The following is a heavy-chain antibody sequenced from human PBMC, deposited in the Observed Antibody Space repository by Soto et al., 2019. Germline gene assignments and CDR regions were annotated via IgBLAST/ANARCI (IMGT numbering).Heavy chain of an antibody. D-gene: IGHD5-18*01. V-gene: IGHV1-69*01. CDR2: IIPFLGTT. CDR1: GGTFSRFA. Sequence: QVQLVQSGAEVKKPGSTVKVSCKASGGTFSRFAISWVRQAPGQGPEWMGGIIPFLGTTNYAQKFQGRVTITADESTSTAYMELSSLKSRDTAVYYCAPYLRGYIYALASWGQGTLVTVSS. CDR3: APYLRGYIYALAS. J-gene: IGHJ5*02.